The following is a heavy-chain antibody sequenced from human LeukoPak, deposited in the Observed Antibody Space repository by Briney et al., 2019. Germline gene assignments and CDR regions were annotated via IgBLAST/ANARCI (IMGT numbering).Heavy chain of an antibody. Sequence: GGSLRLSCAASGFTFSNYWMSWVRQAPGKGLEWVANIKQDGSEKYYVDSVKGRFTISRDNATNSLYLQMNSLRAEDTAVYYCATDWPVSGSPPYYFDYWGQGTLVTVSS. J-gene: IGHJ4*02. CDR1: GFTFSNYW. V-gene: IGHV3-7*01. CDR2: IKQDGSEK. D-gene: IGHD1-26*01. CDR3: ATDWPVSGSPPYYFDY.